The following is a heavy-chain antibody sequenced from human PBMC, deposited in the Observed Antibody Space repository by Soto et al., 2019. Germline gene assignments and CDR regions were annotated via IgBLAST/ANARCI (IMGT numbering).Heavy chain of an antibody. Sequence: SETLSLTCTVSGASISGNYWSWNRQPPGQGLNWIGYIYDSGSTNYNTPQQKRHNMSVDRSQHKFSMALTSVTAADTALYFCARYRRGTGWYYLDYWGQG. D-gene: IGHD6-19*01. V-gene: IGHV4-59*01. CDR1: GASISGNY. J-gene: IGHJ4*02. CDR3: ARYRRGTGWYYLDY. CDR2: IYDSGST.